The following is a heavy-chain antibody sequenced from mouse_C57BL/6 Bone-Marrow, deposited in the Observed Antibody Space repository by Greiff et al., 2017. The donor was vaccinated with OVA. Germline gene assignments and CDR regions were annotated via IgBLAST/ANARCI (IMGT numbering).Heavy chain of an antibody. J-gene: IGHJ3*01. D-gene: IGHD1-1*01. CDR2: IWSGGST. CDR3: ARYYYGSSYGFAY. V-gene: IGHV2-2*01. Sequence: QVQLKQSGPGLVQPSQCLSITCTVSGFSLTSYGVHWVRQSPGKGLEWLGVIWSGGSTDYNAAFISRLSISKDNSKSQVFFKMNSLQADDTAIYYCARYYYGSSYGFAYWGQGTLVTVSA. CDR1: GFSLTSYG.